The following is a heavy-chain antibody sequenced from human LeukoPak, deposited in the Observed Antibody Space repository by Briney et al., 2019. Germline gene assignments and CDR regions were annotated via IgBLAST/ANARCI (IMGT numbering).Heavy chain of an antibody. V-gene: IGHV4-4*02. Sequence: SETPSLTCAVSDGSISGSNWWSWVRQPPGKGMEWIGEIYHSRTTNYNPSLKNRVTISVDKSKNQLSLKLSSVTAADTAVYYCARSFEYSSSFRPPAYWGQGTLVTVSS. CDR3: ARSFEYSSSFRPPAY. D-gene: IGHD6-6*01. CDR1: DGSISGSNW. J-gene: IGHJ4*02. CDR2: IYHSRTT.